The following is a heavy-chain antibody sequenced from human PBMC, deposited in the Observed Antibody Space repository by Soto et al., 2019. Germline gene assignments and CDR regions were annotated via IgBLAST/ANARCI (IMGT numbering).Heavy chain of an antibody. CDR2: ISSSGDST. V-gene: IGHV3-23*01. J-gene: IGHJ3*02. D-gene: IGHD6-19*01. CDR3: AKELSTSSGRGGLQI. Sequence: EVQLLESGGGLVQPGGSLRPSCAASGFTFSNYAMNWVRQAPGKGLEWVSVISSSGDSTSYTDSVKGRFTISRDNSKNTLYLQMNSLRAEDTAIFYCAKELSTSSGRGGLQIWGQGTMVSVSS. CDR1: GFTFSNYA.